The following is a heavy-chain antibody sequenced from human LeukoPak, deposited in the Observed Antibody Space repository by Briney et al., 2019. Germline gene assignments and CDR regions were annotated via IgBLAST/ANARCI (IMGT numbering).Heavy chain of an antibody. CDR3: AKIPGSSWYDGPIDY. Sequence: GGSLRLSXAASGFTFSSYAMSWVRQAPGKGLEWVSAISGSGGSTYYADSVKGRFTISRDNSKNTLYLQMNSLRAEDTAVYYCAKIPGSSWYDGPIDYWGQGTLVTVSS. J-gene: IGHJ4*02. D-gene: IGHD6-13*01. V-gene: IGHV3-23*01. CDR1: GFTFSSYA. CDR2: ISGSGGST.